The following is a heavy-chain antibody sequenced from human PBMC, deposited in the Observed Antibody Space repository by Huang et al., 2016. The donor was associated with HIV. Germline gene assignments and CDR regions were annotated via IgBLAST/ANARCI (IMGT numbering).Heavy chain of an antibody. J-gene: IGHJ4*02. CDR2: VYYSGTT. Sequence: QLHLQESGPGLVKPSETLSLICTVSGGSISNNYYYWGGVRQSPGKGLEGIGSVYYSGTTSYNPSLKSRVTISMDMSKNEFALRLRSLSAADSAIYYCARHCPLQYRDLWTGFSYYFDFWGQGSPVTVSS. CDR3: ARHCPLQYRDLWTGFSYYFDF. CDR1: GGSISNNYYY. D-gene: IGHD3-3*01. V-gene: IGHV4-39*01.